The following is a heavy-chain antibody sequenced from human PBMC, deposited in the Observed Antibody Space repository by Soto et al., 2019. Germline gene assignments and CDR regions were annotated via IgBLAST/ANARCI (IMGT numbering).Heavy chain of an antibody. J-gene: IGHJ6*02. CDR2: ISYDGSNK. CDR3: AEGPADGIVPAAMNYHHGMDL. CDR1: GFTFSSYG. V-gene: IGHV3-30*18. Sequence: QVQLVESGGGVVQPGRSLRLSCAASGFTFSSYGMHWVRQAPGKGLEWVAVISYDGSNKYYADSVKGRFTISRDNSKNTVFLQMDSQRAEGQGVFYFAEGPADGIVPAAMNYHHGMDLWGQGNTVTVSS. D-gene: IGHD2-2*01.